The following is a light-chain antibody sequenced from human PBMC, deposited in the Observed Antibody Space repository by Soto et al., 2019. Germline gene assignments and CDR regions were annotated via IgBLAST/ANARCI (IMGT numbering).Light chain of an antibody. CDR3: HQYNNWPPIT. V-gene: IGKV3-15*01. J-gene: IGKJ5*01. CDR1: QSVSSN. Sequence: EIVMTQSPATLSVSPGERATLSCRASQSVSSNLAWYHQKPGQAPRLLIYGASTRATGIPARFSGSGSGTEFTLTISSLQSEDFAVDYCHQYNNWPPITFGQGTRLEIK. CDR2: GAS.